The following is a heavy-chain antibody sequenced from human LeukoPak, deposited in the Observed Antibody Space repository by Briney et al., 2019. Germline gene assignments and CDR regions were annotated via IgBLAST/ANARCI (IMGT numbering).Heavy chain of an antibody. J-gene: IGHJ4*02. D-gene: IGHD4-11*01. V-gene: IGHV3-21*01. Sequence: PGGSLRLSCVASGFTFSFYSMNWVRQPPGKGLEWVSSISSVSSYIYSADSVKGRFTISRDNAKNSLYLQMNSLRAEDTAVYYWAKGSNDFDYWGQGTLVTVSS. CDR1: GFTFSFYS. CDR3: AKGSNDFDY. CDR2: ISSVSSYI.